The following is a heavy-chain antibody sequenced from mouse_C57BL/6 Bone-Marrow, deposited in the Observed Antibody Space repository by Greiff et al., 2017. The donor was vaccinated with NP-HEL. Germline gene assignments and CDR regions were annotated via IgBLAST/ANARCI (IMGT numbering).Heavy chain of an antibody. J-gene: IGHJ2*01. Sequence: EVQLVESGPELVKPGASVKISCKASGYSFTDYNMNWVKQSNGKSLEWIGVINPNYGTTSYNQKFKGKATLTVDQSSSTAYIQLNSLTSEDSAVYYCARRGVITAVVEGYYFDYWGNGTTLTVSS. V-gene: IGHV1-39*01. CDR2: INPNYGTT. CDR1: GYSFTDYN. D-gene: IGHD1-1*01. CDR3: ARRGVITAVVEGYYFDY.